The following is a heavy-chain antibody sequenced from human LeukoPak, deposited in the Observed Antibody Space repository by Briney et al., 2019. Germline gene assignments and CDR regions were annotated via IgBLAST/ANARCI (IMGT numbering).Heavy chain of an antibody. CDR1: GYTFTIYA. D-gene: IGHD5-12*01. CDR3: AREETGYDSFDY. CDR2: INAGNGNT. J-gene: IGHJ4*02. V-gene: IGHV1-3*03. Sequence: GASVKVSCKASGYTFTIYAMHWVRQAPGQRLEWMGWINAGNGNTKYSQEFQGRVTITRDTSASTAYMELSSLRSEDMAVYYCAREETGYDSFDYWGQGTLVTVSS.